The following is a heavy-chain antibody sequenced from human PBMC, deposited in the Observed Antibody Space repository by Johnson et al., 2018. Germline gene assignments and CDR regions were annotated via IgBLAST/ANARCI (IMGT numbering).Heavy chain of an antibody. J-gene: IGHJ1*01. V-gene: IGHV1-69*01. CDR1: GGTFSSYG. CDR3: ATPISACAEYFQH. CDR2: FIPIFGAA. Sequence: QVQLVQSGAEVKKPGSSVKVSCKASGGTFSSYGISWVRQAPGQGLEWMGGFIPIFGAANYGQKFQGRVTITADESTNTAYMELSSLRSEDTAVYYCATPISACAEYFQHWGQGTLVTVSS. D-gene: IGHD3-3*01.